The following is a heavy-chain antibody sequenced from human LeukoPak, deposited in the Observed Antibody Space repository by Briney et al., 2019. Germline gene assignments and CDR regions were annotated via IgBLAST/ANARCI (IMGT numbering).Heavy chain of an antibody. CDR1: GYTFTSYY. V-gene: IGHV1-46*01. Sequence: ASVKVSCKASGYTFTSYYMHWVRQAPGQGLEWMGIINPSGGSTSYAQKFQGRVTMTRDTSTSTVYMELSSLRSEDTAVYYCARAASRVVPAANDAFDIWGQGTMVTVSS. D-gene: IGHD2-2*01. CDR2: INPSGGST. CDR3: ARAASRVVPAANDAFDI. J-gene: IGHJ3*02.